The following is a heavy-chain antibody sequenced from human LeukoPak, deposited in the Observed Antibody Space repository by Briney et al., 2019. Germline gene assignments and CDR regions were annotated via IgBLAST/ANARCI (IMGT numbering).Heavy chain of an antibody. V-gene: IGHV1-8*01. Sequence: ASVKVSCKASGYTFTSYDINWVRQATGQGLEWMGWMNPNSGKTGYAQKFQGRVTMTRNTSISTAYMELSSLRSEDTAVYYCARHDSSGFNWFDPWGQGTLVTVSS. CDR3: ARHDSSGFNWFDP. J-gene: IGHJ5*02. CDR1: GYTFTSYD. CDR2: MNPNSGKT. D-gene: IGHD3-22*01.